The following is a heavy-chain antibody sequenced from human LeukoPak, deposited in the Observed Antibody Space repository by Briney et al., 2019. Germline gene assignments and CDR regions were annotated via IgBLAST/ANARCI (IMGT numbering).Heavy chain of an antibody. CDR3: ARRRSTSWASDI. Sequence: PGGSLRLSCAASGFTVSTNYMTWVRQAPGKGLEWVSVIYSGGSTYYADSVKGRFTISRDNSRNTLYLQMNSLRVEDTAVYYCARRRSTSWASDIWGQGTMVTASS. V-gene: IGHV3-53*01. D-gene: IGHD6-13*01. CDR1: GFTVSTNY. J-gene: IGHJ3*02. CDR2: IYSGGST.